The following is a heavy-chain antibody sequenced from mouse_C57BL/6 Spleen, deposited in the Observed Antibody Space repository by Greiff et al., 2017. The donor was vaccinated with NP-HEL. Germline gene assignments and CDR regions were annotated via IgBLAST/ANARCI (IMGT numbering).Heavy chain of an antibody. V-gene: IGHV1-69*01. J-gene: IGHJ4*01. CDR3: ARRAMDY. CDR2: IDPSDSYT. Sequence: VQLQQPGAELVMPGASVKLSCKASGYTFTSYWMHWVKQRPGQGLEWIGEIDPSDSYTYYNQKFKGKSTLTVDKSSSTAYMQLSSLTSEDSAVYYCARRAMDYWGQGTSVTVSS. CDR1: GYTFTSYW.